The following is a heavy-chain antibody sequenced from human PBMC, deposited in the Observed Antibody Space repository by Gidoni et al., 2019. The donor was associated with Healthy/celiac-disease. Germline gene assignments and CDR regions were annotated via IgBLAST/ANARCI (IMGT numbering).Heavy chain of an antibody. CDR1: GYTFTSYG. D-gene: IGHD2-15*01. Sequence: QVQLVQSGAEVKKPGASVKVSCKASGYTFTSYGISWVRQAPGQGLEWMGWISAYNGNTNYAQKLQGRVTMTTDTSTSTAYMELRSLRSDDTAVYYCARDTRYCSGGSCYFPLPYYYYYGMDVWGQGTTVTVSS. V-gene: IGHV1-18*01. CDR2: ISAYNGNT. CDR3: ARDTRYCSGGSCYFPLPYYYYYGMDV. J-gene: IGHJ6*02.